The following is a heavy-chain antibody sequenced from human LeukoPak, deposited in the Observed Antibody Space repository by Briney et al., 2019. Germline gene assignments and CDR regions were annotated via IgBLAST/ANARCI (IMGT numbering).Heavy chain of an antibody. CDR1: GYTLTELS. J-gene: IGHJ6*04. CDR3: ATVGVRGVPDYHYYGMDV. Sequence: ASVKVSCKVSGYTLTELSMHWVRQAPGKGLEWMGGFDPEDGETIYAQKFQGRVTMTEDTSTDTAYMELSSLRSEDTAVYYCATVGVRGVPDYHYYGMDVWGKGTTVTVSS. V-gene: IGHV1-24*01. CDR2: FDPEDGET. D-gene: IGHD3-10*01.